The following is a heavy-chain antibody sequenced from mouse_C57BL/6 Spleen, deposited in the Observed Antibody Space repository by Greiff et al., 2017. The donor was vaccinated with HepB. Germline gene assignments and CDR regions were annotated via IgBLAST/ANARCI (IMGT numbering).Heavy chain of an antibody. CDR2: IYPGDGDT. J-gene: IGHJ2*01. V-gene: IGHV1-82*01. D-gene: IGHD2-4*01. CDR1: GYAFSSSW. CDR3: ARSLGDYDGYYFDY. Sequence: LVESGPELVKPGASVKISCKASGYAFSSSWMNWVKQRPGKGLEWIGRIYPGDGDTNYNGKFKGKATLTADKSSSTAYMQLSSLTSEDSAVYFCARSLGDYDGYYFDYWGQGTTLTVSS.